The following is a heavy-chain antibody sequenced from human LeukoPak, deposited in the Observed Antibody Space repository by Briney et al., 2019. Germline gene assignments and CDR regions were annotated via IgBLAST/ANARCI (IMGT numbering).Heavy chain of an antibody. Sequence: QLGGSLRLSCAASGFSFSNAWMGWVRQAPGKGLEWVTLISYDGSNKVYAGSVKGRFTISRDNARNTVFLQMNSLRPEDTAVYYCARDLYSNFRGGYFDYWGQGTLVTVSS. D-gene: IGHD6-13*01. J-gene: IGHJ4*02. CDR2: ISYDGSNK. V-gene: IGHV3-30*03. CDR1: GFSFSNAW. CDR3: ARDLYSNFRGGYFDY.